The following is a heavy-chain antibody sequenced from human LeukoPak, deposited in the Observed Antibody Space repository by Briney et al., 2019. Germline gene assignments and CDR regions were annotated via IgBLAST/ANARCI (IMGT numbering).Heavy chain of an antibody. Sequence: ASVKVSCKASGYTFTSYGISWVRQAPGQGLEWMGWTSAYNGNTNYAQKLQGRVTMTTDTSTSTAYMELRSLRSDDTAVYYCARDFLVTWELPTGEFDYWGQGTLVTVSS. CDR1: GYTFTSYG. J-gene: IGHJ4*02. V-gene: IGHV1-18*01. CDR2: TSAYNGNT. CDR3: ARDFLVTWELPTGEFDY. D-gene: IGHD1-26*01.